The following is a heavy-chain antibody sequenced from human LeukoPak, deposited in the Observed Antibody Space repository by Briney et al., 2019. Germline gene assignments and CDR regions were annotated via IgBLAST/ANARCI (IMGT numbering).Heavy chain of an antibody. V-gene: IGHV1-69*05. CDR2: IIPIFGTA. J-gene: IGHJ6*03. CDR1: GGTFSSYA. Sequence: SVKVSCKASGGTFSSYAISWVRQAPGQGLEWMGRIIPIFGTANYAQKFQGRVTITTDESTSTAYMELSSLRSEDTAVYYCARGPIVGATGGYYMDVWGKGTTDTVSS. CDR3: ARGPIVGATGGYYMDV. D-gene: IGHD1-26*01.